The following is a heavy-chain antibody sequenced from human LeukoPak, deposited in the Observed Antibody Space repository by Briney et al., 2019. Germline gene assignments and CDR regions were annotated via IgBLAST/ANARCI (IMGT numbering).Heavy chain of an antibody. Sequence: GGSLRLSCAASGFTFRSYGMHWVRQAPGKGLEWVAIIWYDGSNKYYADSVKGRFTISRDNSKNTLHLQMNSLRAEDTAVYYCARVKGRYYDSGVNWYFDLWGRGTLVTVSS. J-gene: IGHJ2*01. CDR1: GFTFRSYG. D-gene: IGHD3-22*01. CDR3: ARVKGRYYDSGVNWYFDL. CDR2: IWYDGSNK. V-gene: IGHV3-33*01.